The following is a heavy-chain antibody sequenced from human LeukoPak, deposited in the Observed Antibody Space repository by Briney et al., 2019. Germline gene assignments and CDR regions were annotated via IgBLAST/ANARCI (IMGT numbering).Heavy chain of an antibody. CDR1: GGFISSSTYY. CDR3: VRHGVRGSSSWYLSGDAFDI. Sequence: KPSETLSLTCSVFGGFISSSTYYWGWIRQPPGKGLEWIGSIYDSESTYYNPSLKSRVTISVDTSKNQFSLKLSSVTAADTAVYYCVRHGVRGSSSWYLSGDAFDIWGQGTMVTVSS. V-gene: IGHV4-39*01. J-gene: IGHJ3*02. CDR2: IYDSEST. D-gene: IGHD6-13*01.